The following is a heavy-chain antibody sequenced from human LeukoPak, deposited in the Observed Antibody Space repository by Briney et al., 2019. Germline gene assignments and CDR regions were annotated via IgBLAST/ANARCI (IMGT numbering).Heavy chain of an antibody. Sequence: GGSLRLSCAASGFTFDDYAMHWVRQAPGKGLEWASGISWNSGSIGYADSVKGRFTISRDNAKNSLYLQMNSLRAEDTALYYCAKDIADCSSTSCYNTAAWGYGMDVWGQGTTVTVSS. V-gene: IGHV3-9*01. CDR3: AKDIADCSSTSCYNTAAWGYGMDV. CDR1: GFTFDDYA. J-gene: IGHJ6*02. D-gene: IGHD2-2*02. CDR2: ISWNSGSI.